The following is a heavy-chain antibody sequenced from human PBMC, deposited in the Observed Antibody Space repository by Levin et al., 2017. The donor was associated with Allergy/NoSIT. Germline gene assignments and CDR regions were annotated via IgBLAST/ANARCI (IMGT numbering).Heavy chain of an antibody. CDR2: ISKTDSSI. Sequence: GGSLRLSCATSGFSFSDYSMNWVRQAPGKGLEWVSSISKTDSSIFYADSVKGRFTLSTDNAKNSLFLQMNSLKAEDTAVYYCARSCQDENYLCWGYWGQGTLVTVSS. D-gene: IGHD2/OR15-2a*01. CDR3: ARSCQDENYLCWGY. J-gene: IGHJ4*02. CDR1: GFSFSDYS. V-gene: IGHV3-21*01.